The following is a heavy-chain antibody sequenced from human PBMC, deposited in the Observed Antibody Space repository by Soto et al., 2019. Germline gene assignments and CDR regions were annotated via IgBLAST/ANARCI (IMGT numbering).Heavy chain of an antibody. J-gene: IGHJ5*02. V-gene: IGHV2-5*02. CDR2: IYWDDDK. D-gene: IGHD3-16*01. Sequence: SGPTLVNPTQTLTLTCTFSGFSLSTSGVGVGWIRQPPGKALEWLALIYWDDDKRYSPSLKSRLTITKDTSKNQVVLTMTNMDPVDTATYYCAHWGSNMITFGGVTGNWFDPWGQGTLVTVSS. CDR1: GFSLSTSGVG. CDR3: AHWGSNMITFGGVTGNWFDP.